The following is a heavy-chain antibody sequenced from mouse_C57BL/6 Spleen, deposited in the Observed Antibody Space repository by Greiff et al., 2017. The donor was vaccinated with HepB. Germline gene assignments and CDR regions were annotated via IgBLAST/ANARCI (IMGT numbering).Heavy chain of an antibody. J-gene: IGHJ2*01. Sequence: QVQLKQSGAELVRPGASVTLSCKASGYTFTDYEMHWVKQTPVHGLEWIGAIDPETGGTAYNQKFKGKAILTADKSSSTAYMELRSLTSEDSAVYYCTRRWVYYFDYWGQGTTLTVSS. V-gene: IGHV1-15*01. CDR2: IDPETGGT. CDR3: TRRWVYYFDY. CDR1: GYTFTDYE. D-gene: IGHD2-3*01.